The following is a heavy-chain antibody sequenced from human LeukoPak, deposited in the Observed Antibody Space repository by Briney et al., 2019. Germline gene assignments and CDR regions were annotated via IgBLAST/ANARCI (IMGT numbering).Heavy chain of an antibody. CDR2: MNPNSGNT. CDR1: GYTFTSYD. D-gene: IGHD3-22*01. J-gene: IGHJ5*02. Sequence: ASVKVSCKASGYTFTSYDINWVRQATGQGLEWMGWMNPNSGNTGYAQKFQGRVTMTRNTSISTAYMELRSLRSDDTAVYYCALDYYDSSGYWSGFDPWGQGTLVTVSS. CDR3: ALDYYDSSGYWSGFDP. V-gene: IGHV1-8*01.